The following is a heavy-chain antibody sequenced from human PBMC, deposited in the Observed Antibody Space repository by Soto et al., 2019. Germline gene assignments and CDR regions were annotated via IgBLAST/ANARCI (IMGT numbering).Heavy chain of an antibody. V-gene: IGHV2-26*01. Sequence: SGPTLVNPTETLTLTCTVSGFSLSNARMGVSWIRQPPGKALEWLARIFSNDEKSYSTSLKSRLTISKDTSKSQVVLTMTNMDPVDTATYYCARNRSGWYRGYYLDYWGQGTLVTVSS. CDR3: ARNRSGWYRGYYLDY. CDR1: GFSLSNARMG. D-gene: IGHD6-19*01. CDR2: IFSNDEK. J-gene: IGHJ4*02.